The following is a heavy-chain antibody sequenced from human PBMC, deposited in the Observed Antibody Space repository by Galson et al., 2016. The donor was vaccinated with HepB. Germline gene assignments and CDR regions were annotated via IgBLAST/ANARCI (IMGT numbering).Heavy chain of an antibody. CDR1: GGTFSSYA. V-gene: IGHV1-69*13. J-gene: IGHJ4*02. D-gene: IGHD3-22*01. CDR2: IIPVFGTA. Sequence: SVKVSCKASGGTFSSYAIHWVRQAPGQGLEWMGVIIPVFGTANYAQKFQGRVTITADESTSTAYMELSSLRSDDTAVFYCSRGPIVVVLTGPHFDHWGQGTLVTVSS. CDR3: SRGPIVVVLTGPHFDH.